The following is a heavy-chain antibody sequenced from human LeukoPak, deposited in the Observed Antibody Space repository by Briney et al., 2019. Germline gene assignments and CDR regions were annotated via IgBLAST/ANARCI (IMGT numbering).Heavy chain of an antibody. D-gene: IGHD2-2*01. CDR1: GYTFTSYG. CDR3: ARVGSWSSTSCYRPLQD. V-gene: IGHV1-18*01. J-gene: IGHJ1*01. Sequence: AAVQVSCKASGYTFTSYGISWVRQAPGQGREGMGWISAYSGNTKYAQRLQGRVTMTTDTSTSTAYMELRSLRSDDTAVYYCARVGSWSSTSCYRPLQDWGQGTLVTVPS. CDR2: ISAYSGNT.